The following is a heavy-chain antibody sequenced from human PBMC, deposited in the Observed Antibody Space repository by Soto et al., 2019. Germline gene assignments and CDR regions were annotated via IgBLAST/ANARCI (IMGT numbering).Heavy chain of an antibody. J-gene: IGHJ4*02. V-gene: IGHV3-21*01. D-gene: IGHD2-8*01. CDR1: GFTFSSYS. Sequence: GGSLRLSCASSGFTFSSYSMNLVRQAPGKGLEWVSSISSSSSYIYYADSVKGRFTISRDNAKNSLYLQMNSLRAEDTAVYYCARDRLYCTNGVCYQAIDYWGQGTLVTVSS. CDR2: ISSSSSYI. CDR3: ARDRLYCTNGVCYQAIDY.